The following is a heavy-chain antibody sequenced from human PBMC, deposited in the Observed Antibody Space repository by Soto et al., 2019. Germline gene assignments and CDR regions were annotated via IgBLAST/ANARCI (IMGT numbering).Heavy chain of an antibody. CDR1: GYVVTSGYY. D-gene: IGHD2-8*01. CDR2: IYHSGST. CDR3: ARYAHSYYSGMDV. V-gene: IGHV4-38-2*01. Sequence: PSETLSLTCAVSGYVVTSGYYWGWVRQAPGKGLEWIGNIYHSGSTYYNPSLKNRVTISIDTFKNQFSLRLSSVTAADTAVYFCARYAHSYYSGMDVWGQGTTVTVS. J-gene: IGHJ6*02.